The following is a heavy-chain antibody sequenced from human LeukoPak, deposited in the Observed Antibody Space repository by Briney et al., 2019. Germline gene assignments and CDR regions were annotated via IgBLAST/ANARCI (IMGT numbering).Heavy chain of an antibody. J-gene: IGHJ6*02. CDR3: ARGGGTYSYYYYYGMDV. Sequence: PSETLSLTCTVSGGSISSDYWTWRRQPPGKGLEWIGYIYHSGSTNYNTSLKSRLTISVDTSKNQFSLKLSSVTAADTAVYYCARGGGTYSYYYYYGMDVWGQGTTVTVSS. CDR1: GGSISSDY. V-gene: IGHV4-59*01. D-gene: IGHD1-26*01. CDR2: IYHSGST.